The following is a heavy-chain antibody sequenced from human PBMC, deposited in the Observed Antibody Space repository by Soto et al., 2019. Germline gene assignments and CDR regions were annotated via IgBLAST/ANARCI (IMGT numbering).Heavy chain of an antibody. CDR2: INTGNGNT. D-gene: IGHD7-27*01. CDR1: GYTFTSYA. Sequence: QVQLVQSGAEVKKPGASVKVSCKASGYTFTSYAMHWVRQAPGQRLEWMGWINTGNGNTKYSQKFQGRATITRATSASTDYRELSSRRAEDTAVYFCARGPFPGGDKLGDYLYGMDVCGQGTTVTVSS. J-gene: IGHJ6*02. V-gene: IGHV1-3*04. CDR3: ARGPFPGGDKLGDYLYGMDV.